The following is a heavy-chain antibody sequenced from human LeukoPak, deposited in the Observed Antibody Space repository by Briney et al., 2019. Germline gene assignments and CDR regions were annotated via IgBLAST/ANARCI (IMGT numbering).Heavy chain of an antibody. CDR3: ARVFGQWLAVE. V-gene: IGHV1-69*05. J-gene: IGHJ4*02. CDR1: GGTFSSYA. Sequence: ASVKVSCKASGGTFSSYAISWVRQAPGQGLEWMGGIIPIFGTANYAQKFQGRVTITTDESTSTAYMKLTSLRSGDTANYYGARVFGQWLAVEWGQGTPVIVSS. D-gene: IGHD6-19*01. CDR2: IIPIFGTA.